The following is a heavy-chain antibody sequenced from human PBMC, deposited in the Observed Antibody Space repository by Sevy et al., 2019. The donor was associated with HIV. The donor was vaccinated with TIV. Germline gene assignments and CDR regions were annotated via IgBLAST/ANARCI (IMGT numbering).Heavy chain of an antibody. CDR3: ARVPAHFIAVADTSGYYGMDV. Sequence: ASVNVSCKASGYTFTSYGISWVRQAPGQGLEWMGWISAYNGNTNYAQKLQGRVTMSTDTSTSTAYMELRSLRSDDTAVYYCARVPAHFIAVADTSGYYGMDVWGQGTTVTVSS. CDR2: ISAYNGNT. D-gene: IGHD6-19*01. J-gene: IGHJ6*02. CDR1: GYTFTSYG. V-gene: IGHV1-18*01.